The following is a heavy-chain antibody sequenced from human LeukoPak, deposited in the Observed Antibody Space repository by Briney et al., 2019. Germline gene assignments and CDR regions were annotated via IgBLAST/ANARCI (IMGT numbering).Heavy chain of an antibody. V-gene: IGHV1-69*05. D-gene: IGHD2-8*01. CDR1: GGTFSSYA. J-gene: IGHJ5*02. CDR3: ARAPTYANWFDP. CDR2: IIPIFGTA. Sequence: ASVKVSCKASGGTFSSYAISWVRQAPGQGLEWMGRIIPIFGTANYAQKFQGRVTITTDESTGTAYMELSSLRSEDTAVYYCARAPTYANWFDPWGQGTLVTVSS.